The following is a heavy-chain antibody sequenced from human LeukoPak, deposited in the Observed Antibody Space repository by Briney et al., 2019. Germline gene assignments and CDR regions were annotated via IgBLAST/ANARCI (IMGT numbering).Heavy chain of an antibody. CDR1: GGSISSYY. Sequence: SETLSLTCTVSGGSISSYYWSWIRQPPGKGLEWIGYIYYSGSTNYNPSLKSRVTISVDTSKNQFSLKLSSVTAADTAVYYCGAGQYYYGMDVWGQGTTVTVSS. CDR3: GAGQYYYGMDV. V-gene: IGHV4-59*01. J-gene: IGHJ6*02. CDR2: IYYSGST.